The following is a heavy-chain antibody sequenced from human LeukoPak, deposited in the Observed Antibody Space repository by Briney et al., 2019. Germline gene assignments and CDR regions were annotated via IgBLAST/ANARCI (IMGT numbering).Heavy chain of an antibody. D-gene: IGHD3-3*01. CDR3: ARGSADYYYYGMDV. Sequence: RASVKVSCKASGGTLSSYAISWVRQAPGQGLEWMGGIIPIFGTANYAQKFQGRVTITADESTSTAYMELSSLRSEDTAVYYCARGSADYYYYGMDVWGQGTTVTVSS. CDR1: GGTLSSYA. V-gene: IGHV1-69*13. J-gene: IGHJ6*02. CDR2: IIPIFGTA.